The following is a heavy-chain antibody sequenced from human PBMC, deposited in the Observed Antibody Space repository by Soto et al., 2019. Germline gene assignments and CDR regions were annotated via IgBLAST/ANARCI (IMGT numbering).Heavy chain of an antibody. CDR1: GFTFSTYG. Sequence: QVQLVESGGGVVQPGRSLRLSCAASGFTFSTYGMQWVRQAPGKGLEWVAVISYDGYLKYYVDAVKGRFTVARDNSKNTLFLQMNSLRAEDTALYYCAKDIEEVVYYYGMDVWGQGTTVTVSS. D-gene: IGHD1-26*01. J-gene: IGHJ6*02. V-gene: IGHV3-30*18. CDR2: ISYDGYLK. CDR3: AKDIEEVVYYYGMDV.